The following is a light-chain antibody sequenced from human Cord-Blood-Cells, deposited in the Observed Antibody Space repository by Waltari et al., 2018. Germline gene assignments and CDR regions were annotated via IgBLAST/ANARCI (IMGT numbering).Light chain of an antibody. CDR1: SSVVGGYYY. CDR2: DVS. V-gene: IGLV2-11*01. Sequence: QSALTQPRSVSGSPGQSVTISCTGTSSVVGGYYYVSWYHQHPGKAPKPMIYDVSKRPSGVPDRFSGSTSGNTASLTIAGLQAEDEADYYCCSYAGSYTWVFGGGTKLTVL. J-gene: IGLJ3*02. CDR3: CSYAGSYTWV.